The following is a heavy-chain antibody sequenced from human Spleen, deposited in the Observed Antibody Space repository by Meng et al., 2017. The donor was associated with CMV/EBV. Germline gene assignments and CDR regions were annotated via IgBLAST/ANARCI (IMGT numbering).Heavy chain of an antibody. CDR1: GFIFRSYD. CDR2: ISDTGSTI. D-gene: IGHD4-17*01. V-gene: IGHV3-48*03. Sequence: GESLKISCAATGFIFRSYDMNWVRQAPGKGLEWVSYISDTGSTIHYADSVKGRFTISRDNAKKSLYLQMNSLRAEDTAVYYCARAFDDDYGDYGLYYFDYWGQGTLVTVSS. CDR3: ARAFDDDYGDYGLYYFDY. J-gene: IGHJ4*02.